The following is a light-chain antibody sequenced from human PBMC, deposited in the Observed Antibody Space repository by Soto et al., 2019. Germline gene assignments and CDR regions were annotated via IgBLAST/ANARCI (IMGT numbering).Light chain of an antibody. CDR3: QQYCSSPLT. Sequence: EIVLTQSPGTLSSSPGERATLSCRASQSVSTSYLAWYQQKPGQAPRLLIYGASSRATGIPDRFSGSGSGTDFTLTISRLEPEDSAVYYCQQYCSSPLTFGGGTKVEIK. J-gene: IGKJ4*01. V-gene: IGKV3-20*01. CDR2: GAS. CDR1: QSVSTSY.